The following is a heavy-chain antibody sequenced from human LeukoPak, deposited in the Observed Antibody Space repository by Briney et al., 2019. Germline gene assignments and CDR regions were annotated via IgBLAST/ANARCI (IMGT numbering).Heavy chain of an antibody. CDR2: IYYSGST. CDR1: GGSISSYY. Sequence: SETLSLTCTVSGGSISSYYWSWIRQPQGKGLEWIGYIYYSGSTNYNPSLKSRVTISVDTSKNQFSLKLSSVTAADTAVYYCARDHRNYFQYWGQGTLVTVSS. V-gene: IGHV4-59*01. J-gene: IGHJ4*02. CDR3: ARDHRNYFQY.